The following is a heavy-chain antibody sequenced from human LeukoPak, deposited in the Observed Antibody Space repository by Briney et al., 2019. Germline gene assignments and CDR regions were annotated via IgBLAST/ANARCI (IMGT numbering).Heavy chain of an antibody. CDR1: GGSISTYY. CDR2: IYYTESTNYNPSSGST. Sequence: SETLSLTCTLFGGSISTYYWSWIRQPPGKGPEWIGYIYYTESTNYNPSSGSTNYNPSLKSRVTISADTSKNQFSLKLSSVTAADTAVYYCVQGRDWLRNDAFDIWGQGTMVTVSS. CDR3: VQGRDWLRNDAFDI. D-gene: IGHD3-9*01. J-gene: IGHJ3*02. V-gene: IGHV4-59*01.